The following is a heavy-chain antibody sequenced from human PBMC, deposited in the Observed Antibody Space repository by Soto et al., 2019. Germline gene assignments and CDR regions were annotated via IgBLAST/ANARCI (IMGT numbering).Heavy chain of an antibody. D-gene: IGHD2-2*01. CDR1: GGSVSSGDYY. CDR2: IYYSGIT. J-gene: IGHJ6*02. Sequence: SEPLSLTCTVSGGSVSSGDYYWSWVRQPPGKGLEWIGYIYYSGITNYNPSLKSRVTISVDTSKNQFSLKLSSVTAADTAVYYYARDHRYSSSTRCHPYGMDVWGQGTTVTVSS. CDR3: ARDHRYSSSTRCHPYGMDV. V-gene: IGHV4-61*08.